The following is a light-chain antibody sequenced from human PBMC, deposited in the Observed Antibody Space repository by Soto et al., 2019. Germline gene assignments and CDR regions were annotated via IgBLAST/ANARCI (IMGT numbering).Light chain of an antibody. CDR1: SSDVGSYNL. J-gene: IGLJ1*01. V-gene: IGLV2-23*01. CDR2: EGS. Sequence: QSVLTQPASVSGSPGQSITISCTGTSSDVGSYNLVSWYQQHPGKAPKLMIYEGSKRPSGVSNRFSGSKSGNTASLTISGLQAEDEADYYCCSYAGSRGVVGTGTKVTV. CDR3: CSYAGSRGV.